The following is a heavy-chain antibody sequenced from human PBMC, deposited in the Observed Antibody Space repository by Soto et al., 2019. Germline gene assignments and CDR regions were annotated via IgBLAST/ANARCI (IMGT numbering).Heavy chain of an antibody. Sequence: GESLRISCKGSGYSFTSYWISWVRQMPGKGLEWMGRIDPSDSYTNYSPSFQGHVTISADKSISTAYLQWSSLKASDTAMYYCARHRNVDTAIEDGMDVWGQGTTVTVSS. CDR1: GYSFTSYW. V-gene: IGHV5-10-1*01. CDR2: IDPSDSYT. D-gene: IGHD5-18*01. J-gene: IGHJ6*02. CDR3: ARHRNVDTAIEDGMDV.